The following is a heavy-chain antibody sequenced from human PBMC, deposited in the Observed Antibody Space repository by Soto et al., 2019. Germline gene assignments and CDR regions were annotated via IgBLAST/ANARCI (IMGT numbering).Heavy chain of an antibody. CDR3: VRVGIVARPY. D-gene: IGHD2-21*01. CDR2: ISSDGTTI. J-gene: IGHJ4*02. V-gene: IGHV3-48*03. CDR1: GLTFSKFE. Sequence: PGGSLRLSCEVSGLTFSKFEMTWVRQAPGKGLEWVSSISSDGTTIYYADSVKGRFTISRDNDKNLLYLQMNSLKGEDTATYYCVRVGIVARPYWGQGTTVTVSS.